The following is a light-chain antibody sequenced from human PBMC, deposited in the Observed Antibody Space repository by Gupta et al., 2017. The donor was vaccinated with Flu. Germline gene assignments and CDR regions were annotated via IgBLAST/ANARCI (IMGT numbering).Light chain of an antibody. Sequence: EIVLTQSPAFQSVTLNQKVTITCRASQSIGTSLHWYQQKPDQSPKLLIKYASQSFSGVPSRFSGSGSGTDFTLTINGLEAEDAATYYCHQGNNLPLTFGGGTKVEIK. J-gene: IGKJ4*01. CDR1: QSIGTS. CDR3: HQGNNLPLT. CDR2: YAS. V-gene: IGKV6-21*01.